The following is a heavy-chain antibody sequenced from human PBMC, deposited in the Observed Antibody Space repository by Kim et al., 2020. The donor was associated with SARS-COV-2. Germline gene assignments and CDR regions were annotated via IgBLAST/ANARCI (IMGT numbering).Heavy chain of an antibody. J-gene: IGHJ6*02. CDR2: ISYSGST. CDR1: GGSISSSSYY. D-gene: IGHD3-3*01. Sequence: SETLSLTCTVSGGSISSSSYYWGWIRQPPGKGLEWIGIISYSGSTYYNPSLKSRVTISVDTPKNQFSLKLSSVTAADTAVYYCARLGDYYDFWSGYYYGMDVWGQGTTVTVS. CDR3: ARLGDYYDFWSGYYYGMDV. V-gene: IGHV4-39*01.